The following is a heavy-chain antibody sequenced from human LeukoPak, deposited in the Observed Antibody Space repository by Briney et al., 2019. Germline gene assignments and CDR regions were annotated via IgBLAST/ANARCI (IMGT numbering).Heavy chain of an antibody. CDR3: AKAIYFDSHDAFDI. D-gene: IGHD3-22*01. J-gene: IGHJ3*02. CDR2: IYSGGST. CDR1: GFTVSNSY. Sequence: GGSLRLSCAASGFTVSNSYMSWVRQAPGKGLEWVSVIYSGGSTYYADSVQGRFTISRDNSKNTLYLQMSSLRAEDTAVYYCAKAIYFDSHDAFDIWGQGTMVTVSS. V-gene: IGHV3-53*01.